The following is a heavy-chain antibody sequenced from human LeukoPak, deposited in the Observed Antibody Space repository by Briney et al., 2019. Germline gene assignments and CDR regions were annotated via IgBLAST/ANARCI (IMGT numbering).Heavy chain of an antibody. D-gene: IGHD3-9*01. Sequence: GGSLRLSCAASGFTFSSFAMSWVRQAPGKGLEWVSAISGSDSTYYADSVKGRFTISRDNSKNTLYLQMNSLRAEDTAIYDCAKGVRFLDWWILDYWGQGSLVTVSS. CDR1: GFTFSSFA. CDR2: ISGSDST. J-gene: IGHJ4*02. CDR3: AKGVRFLDWWILDY. V-gene: IGHV3-23*01.